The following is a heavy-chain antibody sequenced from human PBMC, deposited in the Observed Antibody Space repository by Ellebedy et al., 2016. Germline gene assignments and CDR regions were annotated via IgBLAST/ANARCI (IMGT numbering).Heavy chain of an antibody. V-gene: IGHV3-23*01. CDR1: GFTFSSFA. Sequence: GESLKISCAASGFTFSSFAMSWVRQTPGKGLEWVSTFSGSSGGTYYADSVKGRFTISRDNSKSTLYLQMDRLRAEDTAVYYCAKDEGGAVGLVLDYWGQGTLVTVSS. CDR2: FSGSSGGT. D-gene: IGHD3/OR15-3a*01. J-gene: IGHJ4*02. CDR3: AKDEGGAVGLVLDY.